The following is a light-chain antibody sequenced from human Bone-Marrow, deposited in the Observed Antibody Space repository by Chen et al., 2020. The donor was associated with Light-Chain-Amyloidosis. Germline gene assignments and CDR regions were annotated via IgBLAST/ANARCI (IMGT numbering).Light chain of an antibody. CDR3: SSFTSSSSYV. CDR2: AVS. V-gene: IGLV2-14*01. CDR1: SGDVGTYNY. Sequence: QSALTQPASVSGSPGQSIPISCTGTSGDVGTYNYVSWYQPHPGKAPKVMIYAVSNRPSGVSNRFSGSKSGNTASLTISGLQAEDEADYYCSSFTSSSSYVFGPGTKVTVL. J-gene: IGLJ1*01.